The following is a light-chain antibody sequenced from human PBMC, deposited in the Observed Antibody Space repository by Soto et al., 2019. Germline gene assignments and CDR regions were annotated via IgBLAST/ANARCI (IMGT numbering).Light chain of an antibody. V-gene: IGKV1-39*01. J-gene: IGKJ4*01. Sequence: DIQMTQSPSSLSASVGDRVTITCRASQSISSYLNWYQQKPGKAPKLLIYAASSLQSGVPSRFSGSGSGTYFTLTISSLQPEDFATYYCQQSYSTLLPFGGGTKVEIK. CDR2: AAS. CDR3: QQSYSTLLP. CDR1: QSISSY.